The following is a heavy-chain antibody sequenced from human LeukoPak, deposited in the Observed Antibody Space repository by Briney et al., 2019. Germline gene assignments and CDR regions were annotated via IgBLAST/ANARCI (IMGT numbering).Heavy chain of an antibody. V-gene: IGHV1-24*01. Sequence: ASVKVSCKVSGHTLAGLSMHWMRQAPGKGLEWMGGFDPEDGETIYAQKLQGRLTMTEDTSTDTAYMELSSLRSEDTAIYYCATSLFPYSANEDSWGQGTLVTVSS. CDR3: ATSLFPYSANEDS. CDR1: GHTLAGLS. J-gene: IGHJ4*02. CDR2: FDPEDGET. D-gene: IGHD5-12*01.